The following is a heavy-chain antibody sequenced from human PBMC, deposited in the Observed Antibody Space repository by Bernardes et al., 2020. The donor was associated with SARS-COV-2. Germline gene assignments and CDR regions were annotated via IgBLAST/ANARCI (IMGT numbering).Heavy chain of an antibody. CDR2: ITVYNEKT. CDR1: VYIFTSYA. V-gene: IGHV1-18*04. CDR3: ARMARYSNSEYYYGMDV. Sequence: ASVKVSCMASVYIFTSYAITWVRQAPGQGLELMGLITVYNEKTDYVQKIQDRVTMTKDTSTSTAYLEERSLRSDDTGVYYCARMARYSNSEYYYGMDVWGEGTTVTVSS. J-gene: IGHJ6*03. D-gene: IGHD4-4*01.